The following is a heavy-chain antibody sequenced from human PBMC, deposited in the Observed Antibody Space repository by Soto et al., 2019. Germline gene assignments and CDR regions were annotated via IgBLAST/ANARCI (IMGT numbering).Heavy chain of an antibody. CDR2: ISGSGGST. D-gene: IGHD5-18*01. CDR1: GFTFSSYA. Sequence: GVLRLSCAASGFTFSSYAMSWVRQAPGKGLEWVSAISGSGGSTYYADSVKGRFTISRDNSKNTLYLQMNSLRAEDTAVYYCAKDLGYSYGYYYYGMDVWGQGTTVTVSS. J-gene: IGHJ6*02. V-gene: IGHV3-23*01. CDR3: AKDLGYSYGYYYYGMDV.